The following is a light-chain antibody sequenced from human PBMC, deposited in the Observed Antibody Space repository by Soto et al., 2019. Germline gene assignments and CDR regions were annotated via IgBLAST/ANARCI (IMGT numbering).Light chain of an antibody. V-gene: IGKV3-11*01. CDR3: QQYSSSPQIT. Sequence: EIVLTQSPVTLSLSPGERATLSCRASQSVTDFLAWYQQKPGQAPRLLIYDASNRATGIPARFSGSGSGTDFTLTISSLEPEDFAVYYCQQYSSSPQITFGGGTMVEIK. CDR2: DAS. CDR1: QSVTDF. J-gene: IGKJ4*01.